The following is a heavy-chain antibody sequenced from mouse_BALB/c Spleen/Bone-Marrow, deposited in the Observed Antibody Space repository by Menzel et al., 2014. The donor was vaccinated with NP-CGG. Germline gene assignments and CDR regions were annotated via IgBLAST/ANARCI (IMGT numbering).Heavy chain of an antibody. Sequence: EVQLQQSGTVLARPGASVKMFCKASGYTFINYWMHWVKQRPGQGLEWIGAIYPGNSDTSYNQKFKAKAKLTAVTSTSTAYMELSSLTNEDSAVYYCTCFYYDYDGLGWFAYWGQGTLVTVSA. CDR1: GYTFINYW. CDR3: TCFYYDYDGLGWFAY. V-gene: IGHV1-5*01. D-gene: IGHD2-4*01. J-gene: IGHJ3*01. CDR2: IYPGNSDT.